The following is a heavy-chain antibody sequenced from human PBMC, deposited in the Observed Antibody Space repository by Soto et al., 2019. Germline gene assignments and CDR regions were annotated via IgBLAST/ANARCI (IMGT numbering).Heavy chain of an antibody. V-gene: IGHV4-30-2*01. J-gene: IGHJ4*02. CDR2: IYHSGST. D-gene: IGHD5-12*01. CDR3: ARDVDGPEDY. CDR1: GGSISSGGYS. Sequence: SETLSLTCAVSGGSISSGGYSWSWIRQPPGKGLEWIGYIYHSGSTYYNPSLKSRVTISVDRSKNQFSLKLSSVTAADTAVYYCARDVDGPEDYWGQGALVTVSS.